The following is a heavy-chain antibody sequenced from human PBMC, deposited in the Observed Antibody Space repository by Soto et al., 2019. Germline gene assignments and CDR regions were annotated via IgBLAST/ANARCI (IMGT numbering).Heavy chain of an antibody. CDR3: ARSQGSSTSLDIYYFYYYGMDV. Sequence: QVQLVQSGAEVKQPGSSVKVSCKASGGTFGSYAISWVRQAPGQGLEWMGGIIPIPGTANYAQKSQGRVTIAADESTSTAYMELSRLRSEDTAVYYCARSQGSSTSLDIYYFYYYGMDVWGQGTTVTVSS. CDR1: GGTFGSYA. D-gene: IGHD2-2*01. V-gene: IGHV1-69*01. CDR2: IIPIPGTA. J-gene: IGHJ6*02.